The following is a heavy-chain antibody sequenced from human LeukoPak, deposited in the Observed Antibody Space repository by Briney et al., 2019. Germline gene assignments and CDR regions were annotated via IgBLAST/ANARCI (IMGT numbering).Heavy chain of an antibody. CDR1: GYTFSNYW. D-gene: IGHD3-22*01. Sequence: GESLKISCKGSGYTFSNYWIAWVRQMPGEGLEWMGIIYPGDSDTRYSPSFQGQVTISADKSISTAYLQWSSLKASDTAMYYCARLYRDYYDSSGYYPLDYWGQGTLVTVSS. CDR3: ARLYRDYYDSSGYYPLDY. V-gene: IGHV5-51*01. CDR2: IYPGDSDT. J-gene: IGHJ4*02.